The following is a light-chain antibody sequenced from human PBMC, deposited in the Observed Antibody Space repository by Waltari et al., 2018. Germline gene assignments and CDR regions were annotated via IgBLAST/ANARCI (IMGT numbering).Light chain of an antibody. V-gene: IGLV8-61*01. Sequence: QTVVTQEPSLSVSPGGTFPLTCALSYGSVSVTSYPTWYQQTPGQPPRTLVYKGISRSSGVPDRFSGSILGNTAALTITGAQADDESDYYCSMYMGSGVWVFGGGTKLTVL. CDR2: KGI. CDR3: SMYMGSGVWV. CDR1: YGSVSVTSY. J-gene: IGLJ3*02.